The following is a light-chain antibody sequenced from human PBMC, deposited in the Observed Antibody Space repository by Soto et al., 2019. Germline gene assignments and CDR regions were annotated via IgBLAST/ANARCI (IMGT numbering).Light chain of an antibody. CDR3: QQRSNWPLT. Sequence: EIVLTQSPATLSSFPGDRVTLSCRASQAVNTRLAWYHQKPGQAPRLLIYDASNRATGIPARFSGSGSGTDFTLTISSLEPEDFAVYYCQQRSNWPLTFGGGTKVDIK. CDR1: QAVNTR. CDR2: DAS. V-gene: IGKV3-11*01. J-gene: IGKJ4*01.